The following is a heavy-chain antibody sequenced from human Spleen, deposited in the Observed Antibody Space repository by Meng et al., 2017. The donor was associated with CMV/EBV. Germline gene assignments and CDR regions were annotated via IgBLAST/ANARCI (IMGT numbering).Heavy chain of an antibody. CDR1: GGTFSSYA. Sequence: SCKASGGTFSSYAISWVRQAPGQGLEWMGGIIPLFGTANYAQKFQGRVTITTDESTSTAYMELSSLRSEDTAVYYCARADGSPYYFDYWGQGTLVTVSS. CDR3: ARADGSPYYFDY. CDR2: IIPLFGTA. V-gene: IGHV1-69*05. J-gene: IGHJ4*02.